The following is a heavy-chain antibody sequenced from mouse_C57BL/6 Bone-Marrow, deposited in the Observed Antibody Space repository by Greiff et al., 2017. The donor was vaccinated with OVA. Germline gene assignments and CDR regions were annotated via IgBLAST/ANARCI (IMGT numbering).Heavy chain of an antibody. D-gene: IGHD4-1*01. V-gene: IGHV5-4*01. Sequence: EVKLQESGGGLVKPGGSLKLSCAASGFTFSSYAMSWVRQTPEKRLEWVATISDGGSYTYYPDNVKGRFTISRDNAKNNLYLQMSHLKSEDTAMYYCARDITGYYAMDYWGQGTSVTVSS. CDR3: ARDITGYYAMDY. J-gene: IGHJ4*01. CDR1: GFTFSSYA. CDR2: ISDGGSYT.